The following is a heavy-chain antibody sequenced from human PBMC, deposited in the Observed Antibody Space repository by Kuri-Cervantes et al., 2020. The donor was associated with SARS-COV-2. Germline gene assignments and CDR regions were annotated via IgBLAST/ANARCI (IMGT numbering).Heavy chain of an antibody. CDR2: IYYSGST. V-gene: IGHV4-59*01. CDR1: GGSISSYY. CDR3: AKSPASRDDLALYGLWFDP. Sequence: SETLSLTCTVSGGSISSYYWSWIRQPPGKGLEWIGYIYYSGSTNYNPSLKSRVTISVDTSKNQFSLKLSSVTAADTAVYYCAKSPASRDDLALYGLWFDPWGQGTLVTVSS. J-gene: IGHJ5*02. D-gene: IGHD3-10*01.